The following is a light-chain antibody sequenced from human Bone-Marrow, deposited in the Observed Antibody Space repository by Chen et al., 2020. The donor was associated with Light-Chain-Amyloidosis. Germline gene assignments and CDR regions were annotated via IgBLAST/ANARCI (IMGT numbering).Light chain of an antibody. CDR3: QSADSSGTYEVI. V-gene: IGLV3-25*03. J-gene: IGLJ2*01. Sequence: SYALTQPPHESLTPGQTARITCSGDDLPKKYAYWYQQKPGQAPVLVIHRDTERPSGISERFSGSSSGTTATLTISGGQAEDEADYHCQSADSSGTYEVIFGGGTKLTVL. CDR1: DLPKKY. CDR2: RDT.